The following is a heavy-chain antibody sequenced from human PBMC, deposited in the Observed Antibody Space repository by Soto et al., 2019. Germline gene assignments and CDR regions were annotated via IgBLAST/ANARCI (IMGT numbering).Heavy chain of an antibody. CDR1: GFTFSSYA. V-gene: IGHV3-30-3*01. CDR2: ISYDGSNK. D-gene: IGHD1-1*01. CDR3: ASESNEKGH. Sequence: GGSLRLSCAASGFTFSSYAMHWVRQAPGKGLEWVAVISYDGSNKYYADSVKGRFTISRDNSKNTLYLQMNSLRAGDTAVYYCASESNEKGHWGQGTLVTVSS. J-gene: IGHJ4*02.